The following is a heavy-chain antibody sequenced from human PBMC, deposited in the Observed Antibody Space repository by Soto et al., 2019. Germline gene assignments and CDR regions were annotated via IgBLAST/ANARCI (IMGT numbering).Heavy chain of an antibody. V-gene: IGHV1-2*02. J-gene: IGHJ4*02. D-gene: IGHD1-26*01. Sequence: QVQLVQSGAEVKKPGASVKVSCKASGYTFTGHYIHWVRQAPEQGPEWLGEIGPETGATRYAQKFQGRVTMTRDMSITTVYMELNNLSPDDTAVYYCGRGRSGQIVVFYWGQGTPVTVSS. CDR3: GRGRSGQIVVFY. CDR1: GYTFTGHY. CDR2: IGPETGAT.